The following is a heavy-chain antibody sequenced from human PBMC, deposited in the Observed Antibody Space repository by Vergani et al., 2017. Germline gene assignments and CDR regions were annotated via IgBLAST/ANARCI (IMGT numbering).Heavy chain of an antibody. Sequence: QVQLVQSGAEVKKPGASVKVSCKASGYTFTSYAMHWVRQAPGQRLEWMGWINAGNGNTKYSQKFQGRVTMTTDTSTSTAYMELRSLRSDDTAVYYCARDGCLLEWLPLSSYYYYGMDVWGQGTTVTVSS. CDR1: GYTFTSYA. V-gene: IGHV1-3*01. D-gene: IGHD3-3*01. J-gene: IGHJ6*02. CDR3: ARDGCLLEWLPLSSYYYYGMDV. CDR2: INAGNGNT.